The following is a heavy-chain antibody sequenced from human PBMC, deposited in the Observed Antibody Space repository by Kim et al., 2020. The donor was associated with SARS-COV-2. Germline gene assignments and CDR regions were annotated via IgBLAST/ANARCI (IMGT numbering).Heavy chain of an antibody. D-gene: IGHD2-2*01. V-gene: IGHV1-69*13. J-gene: IGHJ3*02. CDR2: IIPIFGTA. CDR1: GGTFSSYA. Sequence: SVKVSCKASGGTFSSYAISWVRQAPGQGLEWMGGIIPIFGTANYAQKFQGRVTITADESTSTAYMELSSLRSEDTAVYYCARGKCSSTSCDRAFDIWGQGTMVTVSS. CDR3: ARGKCSSTSCDRAFDI.